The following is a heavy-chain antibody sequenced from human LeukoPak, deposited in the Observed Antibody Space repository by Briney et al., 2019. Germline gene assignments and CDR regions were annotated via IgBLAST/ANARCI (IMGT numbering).Heavy chain of an antibody. D-gene: IGHD3-22*01. CDR3: ARCPYYYDSSGYYRDAFDI. CDR1: GGSFSGYY. J-gene: IGHJ3*02. Sequence: SETLSLTCAVYGGSFSGYYWSWIRQHPGKGLEWIGYIYYSGSTYYNPSLKSRVTISVDTSKNQFSLKLSSVTAADTAVYYCARCPYYYDSSGYYRDAFDIWGQGTMVTVSS. V-gene: IGHV4-31*11. CDR2: IYYSGST.